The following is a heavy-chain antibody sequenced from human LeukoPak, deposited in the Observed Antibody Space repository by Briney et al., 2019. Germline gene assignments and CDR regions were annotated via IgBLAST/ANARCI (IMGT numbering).Heavy chain of an antibody. J-gene: IGHJ4*02. CDR2: ISGSSSYI. CDR1: GFTFRSYS. CDR3: ARESSSDY. D-gene: IGHD6-6*01. V-gene: IGHV3-21*01. Sequence: GGSLRLSCAASGFTFRSYSMNWVRQAPGKGLEWVSSISGSSSYIYYADSVKGRFTISRDNAKNSLYLQMNSLRAEDTAVYYCARESSSDYWGQGTLVTVSS.